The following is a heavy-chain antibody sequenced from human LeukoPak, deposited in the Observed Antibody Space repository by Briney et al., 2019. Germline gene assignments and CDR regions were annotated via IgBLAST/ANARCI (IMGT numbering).Heavy chain of an antibody. CDR3: ARAFSPSSWAIWFDP. D-gene: IGHD6-13*01. CDR1: GGSISSYY. Sequence: PSETLSLTCTVSGGSISSYYWSWIRQPAGKGLEWIGRIYTSGSTNYNPSLKSRVTLSVDTSKNQFFLNLSSVTVADTAVYYCARAFSPSSWAIWFDPWGQGTLVTVSS. CDR2: IYTSGST. J-gene: IGHJ5*02. V-gene: IGHV4-4*07.